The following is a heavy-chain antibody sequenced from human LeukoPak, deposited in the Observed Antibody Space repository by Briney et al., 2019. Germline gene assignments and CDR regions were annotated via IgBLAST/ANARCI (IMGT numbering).Heavy chain of an antibody. Sequence: GASVKVSCKTSGYTFTVKFLHWLRQAPGQGLEWMAGIEPNSGGAVYGQNFRGWVSVTRDTSVSTAYMELSRLRSDDTAVYYCAVENFYDSSGYSKAFDYWGQGTLVTVSS. D-gene: IGHD3-22*01. CDR1: GYTFTVKF. J-gene: IGHJ4*02. V-gene: IGHV1-2*04. CDR3: AVENFYDSSGYSKAFDY. CDR2: IEPNSGGA.